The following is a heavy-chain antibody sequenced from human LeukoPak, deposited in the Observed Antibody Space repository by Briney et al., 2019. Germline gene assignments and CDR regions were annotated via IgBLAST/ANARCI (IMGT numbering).Heavy chain of an antibody. CDR3: ATQGYGDYAYFDY. Sequence: PGGTLRLSCAASGFTFSSYGMSWVRQAPGKGLEWVSAISGSGGSTYYADSVKGRFTISRENSKNTLYLQMNSLRAEDTAVYYRATQGYGDYAYFDYWGQGTLVTVSS. J-gene: IGHJ4*02. V-gene: IGHV3-23*01. CDR2: ISGSGGST. CDR1: GFTFSSYG. D-gene: IGHD4-17*01.